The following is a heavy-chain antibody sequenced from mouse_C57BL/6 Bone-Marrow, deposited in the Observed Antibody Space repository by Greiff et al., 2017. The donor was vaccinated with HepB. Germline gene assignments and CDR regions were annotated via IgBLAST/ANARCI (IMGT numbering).Heavy chain of an antibody. CDR2: IYPRSGNT. V-gene: IGHV1-81*01. J-gene: IGHJ4*01. Sequence: QVQLKQSGAELARPGASVKLSCKASGYTFTSYGISWVKQRTGQGLEWIGEIYPRSGNTYYNEKFKGKATLTADKSSSTAYMELRSLTSEDSAVYICAYLLCPHYYAMDYWGQGTSVTVSS. CDR1: GYTFTSYG. CDR3: AYLLCPHYYAMDY. D-gene: IGHD2-1*01.